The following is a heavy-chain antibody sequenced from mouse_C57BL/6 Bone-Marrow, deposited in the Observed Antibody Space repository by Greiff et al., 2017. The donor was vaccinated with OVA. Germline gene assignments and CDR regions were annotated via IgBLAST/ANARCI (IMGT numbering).Heavy chain of an antibody. CDR3: ARRYGPLYYAMDY. Sequence: QVQLKQPGAELVKPGASVKMSCKASGYTFTSYWITWVKQRPGQGLEWIGDIYPGSGSTNYNEKSKSKATLTVDTSSSTAYMQLSSLTSEDSAVYYCARRYGPLYYAMDYWGQGTSVTVSS. J-gene: IGHJ4*01. CDR2: IYPGSGST. D-gene: IGHD2-10*02. V-gene: IGHV1-55*01. CDR1: GYTFTSYW.